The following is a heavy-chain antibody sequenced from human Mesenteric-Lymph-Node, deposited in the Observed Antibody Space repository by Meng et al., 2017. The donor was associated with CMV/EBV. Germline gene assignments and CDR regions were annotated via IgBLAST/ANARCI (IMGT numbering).Heavy chain of an antibody. CDR1: GFTFSSYN. J-gene: IGHJ4*02. CDR2: ISPIDNYV. CDR3: TKGVSGPLYYFDY. D-gene: IGHD3-16*01. V-gene: IGHV3-21*04. Sequence: GGSLRLSCAASGFTFSSYNMNWVRQAPGKGLEWVSSISPIDNYVYYADSVQGRFTISRDNAKNSLYLQMRGLRAEDTAVYYCTKGVSGPLYYFDYWGQGMLVTVSS.